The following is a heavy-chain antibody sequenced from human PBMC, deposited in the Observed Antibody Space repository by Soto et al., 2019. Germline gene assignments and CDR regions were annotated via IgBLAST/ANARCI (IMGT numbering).Heavy chain of an antibody. CDR3: ARDVAATN. CDR1: GFTVSSTY. V-gene: IGHV3-53*02. J-gene: IGHJ4*02. D-gene: IGHD4-4*01. CDR2: IYSGGTT. Sequence: EVQLVETGGGLIQPGGSPRLSCAASGFTVSSTYMSWVRQAPGQGLEWVSVIYSGGTTYYADSVKGRFTISRDSSKNTLFLQMNSLRAEDTAVYFCARDVAATNWGQGTLVTVSS.